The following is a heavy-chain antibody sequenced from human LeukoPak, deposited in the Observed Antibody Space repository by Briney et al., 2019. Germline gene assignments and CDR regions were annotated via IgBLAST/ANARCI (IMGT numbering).Heavy chain of an antibody. J-gene: IGHJ4*02. V-gene: IGHV4-59*12. CDR2: LFYTGSA. D-gene: IGHD6-13*01. CDR3: ARGPLSAAGPGYFDY. CDR1: GASISSYY. Sequence: PSETLSLTCTVSGASISSYYWSWIRQPPGKGLEWIGYLFYTGSANYSPSLKSRVTISVDRSKNQFSLKLSSVTAADTAVYYCARGPLSAAGPGYFDYWGQGTLVTVSS.